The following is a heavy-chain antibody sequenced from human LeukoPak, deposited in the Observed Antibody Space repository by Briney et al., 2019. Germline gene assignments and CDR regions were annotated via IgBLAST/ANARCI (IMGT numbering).Heavy chain of an antibody. D-gene: IGHD2-15*01. V-gene: IGHV1-69*05. Sequence: SVKVSCKTSGGTFSSYAISWVRQAPGQGLEWMGRIIPIFGTANYAQKFQGRVTITTDESTSTAYMELSSLRSEDTAVYYCARASKLPLARYYYYYMDVWGKGTTVTVSS. CDR3: ARASKLPLARYYYYYMDV. CDR2: IIPIFGTA. J-gene: IGHJ6*03. CDR1: GGTFSSYA.